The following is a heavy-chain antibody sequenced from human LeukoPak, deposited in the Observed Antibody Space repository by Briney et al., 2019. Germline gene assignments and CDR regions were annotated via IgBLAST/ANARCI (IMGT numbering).Heavy chain of an antibody. Sequence: ASVKVSCKASGYTFPRYYMHWVRQASGQGLEGMGIINPSGGSTSYAQKFQGRVTMTRDTSTSTVYMELSSLRSEDTAVYYCPRDSALLWFGELLYYFDYWGEGTRVTVSS. J-gene: IGHJ4*02. D-gene: IGHD3-10*01. CDR3: PRDSALLWFGELLYYFDY. V-gene: IGHV1-46*01. CDR1: GYTFPRYY. CDR2: INPSGGST.